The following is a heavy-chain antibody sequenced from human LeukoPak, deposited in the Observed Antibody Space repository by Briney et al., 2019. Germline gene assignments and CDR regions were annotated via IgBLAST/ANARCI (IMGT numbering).Heavy chain of an antibody. CDR2: ISSSGSTI. Sequence: SGGSLRLSCAASGFTFSDYYMSWIRQAPGKGLEWVSYISSSGSTIYYADSVKGRFTISRDNAKNSLYLQMNSLRAEDTAVYYCARDRGTYYDFWSGYTLDVWGKGTTVTVSS. CDR1: GFTFSDYY. D-gene: IGHD3-3*01. CDR3: ARDRGTYYDFWSGYTLDV. J-gene: IGHJ6*04. V-gene: IGHV3-11*04.